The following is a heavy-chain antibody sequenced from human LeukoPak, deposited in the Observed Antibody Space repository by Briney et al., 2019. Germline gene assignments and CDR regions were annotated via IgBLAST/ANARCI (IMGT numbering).Heavy chain of an antibody. CDR1: GYTFTSYD. V-gene: IGHV1-8*03. J-gene: IGHJ4*02. CDR2: MNPNSGNT. Sequence: ASVKVSCKASGYTFTSYDINWVRQATGQGLGWMGWMNPNSGNTGYARKLQGRVTITRNTSISTAYMELSSLRSEDTAVYYCARGLWFGELLPHYWGQGTLVTVSS. CDR3: ARGLWFGELLPHY. D-gene: IGHD3-10*01.